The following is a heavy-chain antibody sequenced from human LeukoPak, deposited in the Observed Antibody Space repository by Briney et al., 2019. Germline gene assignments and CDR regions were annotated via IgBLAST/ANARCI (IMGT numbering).Heavy chain of an antibody. J-gene: IGHJ6*02. Sequence: SETLSLTCTVSGGSISSYYWSWIRQPPGKGLEWIGYIYYSGSTNYNPSLKSRVTISVDTSKNQFSLKLSSVTAADTAVYYCARVASYRTPAYYYYGMDVWGQGTTVTVSS. CDR1: GGSISSYY. CDR3: ARVASYRTPAYYYYGMDV. CDR2: IYYSGST. D-gene: IGHD2-2*01. V-gene: IGHV4-59*01.